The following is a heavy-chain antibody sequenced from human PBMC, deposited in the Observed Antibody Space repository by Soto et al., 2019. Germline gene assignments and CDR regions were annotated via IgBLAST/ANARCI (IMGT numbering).Heavy chain of an antibody. Sequence: SETLSLTWTVSGGSISSYYWSWIRQPPGKGLEWIGYIYYSGSTNYNPSLKSRVTISVDTSKNQFSLKLSSVTAADTAVYYCARVSVTTGIDYWGQGTLVTVSS. J-gene: IGHJ4*02. CDR1: GGSISSYY. CDR3: ARVSVTTGIDY. CDR2: IYYSGST. D-gene: IGHD4-17*01. V-gene: IGHV4-59*01.